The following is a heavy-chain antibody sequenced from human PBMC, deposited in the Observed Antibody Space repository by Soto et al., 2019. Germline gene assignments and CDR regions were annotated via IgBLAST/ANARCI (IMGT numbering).Heavy chain of an antibody. CDR1: GFTFSTYG. V-gene: IGHV3-30*03. D-gene: IGHD3-16*01. CDR2: ISHDGSNQ. J-gene: IGHJ4*02. CDR3: ATDANEYLWEYYFDF. Sequence: QVQLVESGGGVVQPGRSLRLSCAASGFTFSTYGMHWVRQAPATGLEWVAFISHDGSNQYYADSMKGRFTISRDNSKNTLYLHRNSLRPDDTAVYYCATDANEYLWEYYFDFWGQGTLVTVSS.